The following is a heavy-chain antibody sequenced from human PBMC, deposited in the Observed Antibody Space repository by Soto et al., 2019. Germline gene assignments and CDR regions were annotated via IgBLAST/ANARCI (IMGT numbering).Heavy chain of an antibody. V-gene: IGHV1-69*13. D-gene: IGHD4-4*01. CDR2: IIPIFGTA. CDR3: ARDLKYSNYFYYYGMDV. Sequence: ASVKVSCKASGGTFSSYAISWVRQAPGQGLEWMGGIIPIFGTANYAQKFQGRVTITADESTSTAYMELSSLRSEDTAVYYCARDLKYSNYFYYYGMDVWGQGTTVTVSS. CDR1: GGTFSSYA. J-gene: IGHJ6*02.